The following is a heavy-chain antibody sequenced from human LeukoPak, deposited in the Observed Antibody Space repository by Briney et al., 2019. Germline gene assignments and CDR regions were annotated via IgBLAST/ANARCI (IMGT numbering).Heavy chain of an antibody. CDR1: GFTFSSYS. Sequence: TGGSLRLSCAASGFTFSSYSMNWVRQAPGKGLEWVSYISSSSSTIYYADSVKGRFTISRDNAKNSLYLQMNSLRAEDTAVYYCARQGSGSLTWFDPWGQGSLVTVSS. CDR2: ISSSSSTI. V-gene: IGHV3-48*01. J-gene: IGHJ5*02. D-gene: IGHD3-10*01. CDR3: ARQGSGSLTWFDP.